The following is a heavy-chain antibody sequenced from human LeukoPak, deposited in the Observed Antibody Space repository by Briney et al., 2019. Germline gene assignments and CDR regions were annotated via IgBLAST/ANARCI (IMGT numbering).Heavy chain of an antibody. CDR2: IYSGGST. J-gene: IGHJ3*02. D-gene: IGHD6-13*01. CDR3: ARALPSSLFAFDI. Sequence: GGSLRLSCAASGFTVSSNYMSWVRQAPGKGLEWVSVIYSGGSTYYADSVKGRFTTSRDNSKNTLYLQMNSLRAEDTAVYYCARALPSSLFAFDIWGQGTMVTVSS. V-gene: IGHV3-53*01. CDR1: GFTVSSNY.